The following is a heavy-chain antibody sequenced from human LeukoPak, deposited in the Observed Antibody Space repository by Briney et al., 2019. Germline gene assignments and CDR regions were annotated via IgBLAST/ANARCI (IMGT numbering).Heavy chain of an antibody. CDR1: GYTFTGYY. J-gene: IGHJ6*02. CDR2: INPNSGGT. V-gene: IGHV1-2*04. Sequence: ASVKVSCKASGYTFTGYYMHWVRQAPGQGLEWMRWINPNSGGTNYAQKFQGWVTMTRDTSISTAYMELSRLRSDDTAVYYCAIGSRVVVVAATPEDYYYYGMDVWGQGTTVTVSS. D-gene: IGHD2-15*01. CDR3: AIGSRVVVVAATPEDYYYYGMDV.